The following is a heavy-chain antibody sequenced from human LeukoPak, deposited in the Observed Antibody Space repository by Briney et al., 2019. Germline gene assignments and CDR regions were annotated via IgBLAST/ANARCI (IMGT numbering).Heavy chain of an antibody. CDR3: ARAFDGSSSWYVYYYYGMDV. J-gene: IGHJ6*02. CDR2: MNPNSGNT. D-gene: IGHD6-13*01. Sequence: ASVKVSCKASGYTFTSYDINWVRQATGQGLEWMGWMNPNSGNTGYAQKFQGRVTMTRNTSISTAYMELSSLRSEDTAVYYCARAFDGSSSWYVYYYYGMDVWGQGTTVTVSS. CDR1: GYTFTSYD. V-gene: IGHV1-8*01.